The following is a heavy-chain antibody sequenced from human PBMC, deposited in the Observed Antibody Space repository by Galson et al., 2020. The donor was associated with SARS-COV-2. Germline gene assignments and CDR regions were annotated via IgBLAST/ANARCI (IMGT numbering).Heavy chain of an antibody. CDR1: GFTFRSYW. J-gene: IGHJ4*02. CDR2: RNLDETQQ. Sequence: GGSLTLSCTASGFTFRSYWKNWVRQPPGPGLERVAYRNLDETQQAYVNSARGRFTISRDNVESSVYLQMKSLRAEDTAVYYCARILPSGDYDHWGQGTLVTVSS. D-gene: IGHD1-1*01. V-gene: IGHV3-7*01. CDR3: ARILPSGDYDH.